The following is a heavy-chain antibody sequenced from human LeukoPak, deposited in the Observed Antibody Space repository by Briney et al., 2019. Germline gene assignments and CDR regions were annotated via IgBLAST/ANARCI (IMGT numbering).Heavy chain of an antibody. CDR3: ARGAPGSYYSPNFDY. D-gene: IGHD1-26*01. CDR1: GFTFSSYW. J-gene: IGHJ4*02. Sequence: PGGSLRLSCAASGFTFSSYWMHWVRQAPGKGLVWVSRINSDGSSTSYADSVKGRFTISRDNSKNTLYLQMNSLRAEDTAVYYCARGAPGSYYSPNFDYWGQGTLVTVSS. V-gene: IGHV3-74*01. CDR2: INSDGSST.